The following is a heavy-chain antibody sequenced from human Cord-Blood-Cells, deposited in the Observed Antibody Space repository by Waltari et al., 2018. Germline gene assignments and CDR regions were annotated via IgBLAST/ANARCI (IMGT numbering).Heavy chain of an antibody. D-gene: IGHD2-15*01. CDR2: IYYSGST. CDR3: ARPQGICSGGSCYSDAFDI. V-gene: IGHV4-39*01. Sequence: QLQLQESGPGLVKPSETLSLTCTVSGGSISSSSYYWGWIRQPPGKGLEWIGSIYYSGSTDYNPSLKSRVTISVDTSKNQFSLELSSVTAADTAVYYCARPQGICSGGSCYSDAFDIWGQGTMVTVSS. CDR1: GGSISSSSYY. J-gene: IGHJ3*02.